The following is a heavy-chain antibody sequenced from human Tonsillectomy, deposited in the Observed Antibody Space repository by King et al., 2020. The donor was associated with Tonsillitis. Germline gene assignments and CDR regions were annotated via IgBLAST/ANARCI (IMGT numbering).Heavy chain of an antibody. CDR2: ISGSGGST. V-gene: IGHV3-23*04. CDR3: AKDSGITMVVALGDY. D-gene: IGHD3-10*01. CDR1: GFTFSSYA. J-gene: IGHJ4*02. Sequence: VQLVESWGGLVQPGGSLRLSCAASGFTFSSYAMSWVRQAPGKGLEWVSAISGSGGSTFYADSVKGRFTISRDNSKNTLYLQMNSLRAEDTAVYYCAKDSGITMVVALGDYWGQGTLVTVSS.